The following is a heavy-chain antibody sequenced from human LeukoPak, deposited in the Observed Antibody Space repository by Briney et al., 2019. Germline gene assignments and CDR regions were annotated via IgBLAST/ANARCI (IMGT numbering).Heavy chain of an antibody. V-gene: IGHV7-4-1*02. CDR3: AREAYSSAYYFDY. CDR2: INTNTGNP. J-gene: IGHJ4*02. CDR1: GYTFTIYA. D-gene: IGHD5-18*01. Sequence: VASVTVSCKASGYTFTIYAMNWVRQAPGQGLEWMGWINTNTGNPTYAQGFTGRFVFSLDTSVSTAYLQISSLKAEDTAVYYCAREAYSSAYYFDYWGQGTLVTVSS.